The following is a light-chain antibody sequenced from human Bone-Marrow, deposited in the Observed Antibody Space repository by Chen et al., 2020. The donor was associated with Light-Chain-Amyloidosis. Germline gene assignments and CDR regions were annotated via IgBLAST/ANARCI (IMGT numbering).Light chain of an antibody. V-gene: IGLV3-21*02. J-gene: IGLJ3*02. CDR2: DDS. Sequence: SYVLTQPSSVSVAPGQTATLARGGNNIGSTSLHWYQQTPGPAPLLVVYDDSDRPSGCPGRCSCSTSANTATLTISRGEAGDEADDYCQVWDRSSDRPVFGGGTKLTVL. CDR1: NIGSTS. CDR3: QVWDRSSDRPV.